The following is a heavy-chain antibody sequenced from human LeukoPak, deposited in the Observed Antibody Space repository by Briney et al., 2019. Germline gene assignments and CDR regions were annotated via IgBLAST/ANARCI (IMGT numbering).Heavy chain of an antibody. V-gene: IGHV3-72*01. D-gene: IGHD1-26*01. J-gene: IGHJ4*02. Sequence: GGSLRLSCAASGFTFSDHFLDWVRQAPGKGLEWVGRTRNKANSYITEYATSVAGRFTISRDDSKNPLYLQMSSLKTDDTAMYYCASIRGTFGYWGQGTLATVSS. CDR3: ASIRGTFGY. CDR1: GFTFSDHF. CDR2: TRNKANSYIT.